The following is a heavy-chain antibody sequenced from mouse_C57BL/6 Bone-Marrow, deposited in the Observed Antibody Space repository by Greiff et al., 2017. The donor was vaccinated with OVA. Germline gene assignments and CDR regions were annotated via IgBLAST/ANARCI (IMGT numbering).Heavy chain of an antibody. D-gene: IGHD2-4*01. CDR2: IWSGGST. V-gene: IGHV2-2*01. CDR1: GFSLTSYG. CDR3: ARKRYDYDGYYAMDY. J-gene: IGHJ4*01. Sequence: QVHVKQSGPGLVQPSQSLSITCTVSGFSLTSYGVHWVRQSPGKGLEWLGVIWSGGSTDYNAAFISRLSISKDNSKSQVFFKMNSLQADDTAIYYCARKRYDYDGYYAMDYWGQGTSVTVSS.